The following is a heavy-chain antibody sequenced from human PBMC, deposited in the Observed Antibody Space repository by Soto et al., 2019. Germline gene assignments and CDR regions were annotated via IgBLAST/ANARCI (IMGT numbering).Heavy chain of an antibody. CDR2: IDPSHSYT. J-gene: IGHJ6*02. CDR3: ARHRTPTVKFFQYYYYGMDV. V-gene: IGHV5-10-1*01. D-gene: IGHD4-4*01. CDR1: GYSFTSYW. Sequence: GESLKISCKGSGYSFTSYWISWVRQMPGKGLEWMGRIDPSHSYTNYSPSFQGHVTISADKSISTAYLQCSSLKASDTAMYYCARHRTPTVKFFQYYYYGMDVWGQGTTVTVSS.